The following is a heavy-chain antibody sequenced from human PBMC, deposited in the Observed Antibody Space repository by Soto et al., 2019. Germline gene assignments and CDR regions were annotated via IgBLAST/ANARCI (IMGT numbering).Heavy chain of an antibody. D-gene: IGHD3-3*01. V-gene: IGHV3-23*01. CDR2: ISGSGGST. Sequence: PGVSLRLSFAASGFTFSSYSMSWVRQAPGKGLEWVSAISGSGGSTYYADSVKGRFTISRDNSKNTLYLQMNSLRAEDTAVYYCANTLRFLEWLLDYWGQGTLVTVSS. CDR1: GFTFSSYS. J-gene: IGHJ4*02. CDR3: ANTLRFLEWLLDY.